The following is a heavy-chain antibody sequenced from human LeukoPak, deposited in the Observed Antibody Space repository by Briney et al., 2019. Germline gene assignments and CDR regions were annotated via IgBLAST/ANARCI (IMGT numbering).Heavy chain of an antibody. CDR1: GFTFSSYG. D-gene: IGHD3-9*01. CDR2: ISYDGSNK. V-gene: IGHV3-30*18. J-gene: IGHJ4*02. Sequence: GGSLRLSCAASGFTFSSYGMHWVRQAPGKGLEWVAVISYDGSNKYYADSVKGRFTISRDNSKNTLYLQMNSLRAEDTAVYYCAKDWRYFDWPPLDYWGQGTLVTVSS. CDR3: AKDWRYFDWPPLDY.